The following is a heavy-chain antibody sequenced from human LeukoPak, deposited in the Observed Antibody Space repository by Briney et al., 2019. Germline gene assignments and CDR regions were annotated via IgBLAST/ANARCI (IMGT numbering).Heavy chain of an antibody. V-gene: IGHV4-39*01. CDR3: ARGRYDYVWGSYRYTTPFDY. Sequence: SETLSLTCTVSGGSISSSSYYWGWIRQPPGKGLEWIGSIYYSGSTYYNPSLKSRVTISVDTSKNQFSLKLSSVTAADTAVYYCARGRYDYVWGSYRYTTPFDYWGQGTLVTVSS. J-gene: IGHJ4*02. D-gene: IGHD3-16*02. CDR2: IYYSGST. CDR1: GGSISSSSYY.